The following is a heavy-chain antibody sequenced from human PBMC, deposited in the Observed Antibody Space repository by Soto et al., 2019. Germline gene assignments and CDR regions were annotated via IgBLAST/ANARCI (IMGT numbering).Heavy chain of an antibody. CDR3: ARDKGPRYYHYGMDV. J-gene: IGHJ6*02. CDR2: INPSGGT. V-gene: IGHV1-2*02. CDR1: GYTFTSYY. Sequence: ASVKVSCKASGYTFTSYYMHWVRQAPGQGLEWMGIINPSGGTNYAQKFQGRVTMTRDTSISTAYTELSSAYMELSRLRSDDTAIYYCARDKGPRYYHYGMDVWGQGTTVTVSS.